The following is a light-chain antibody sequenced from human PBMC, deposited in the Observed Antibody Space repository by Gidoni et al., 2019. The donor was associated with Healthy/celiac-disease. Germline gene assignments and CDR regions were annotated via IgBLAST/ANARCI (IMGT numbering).Light chain of an antibody. CDR1: QSISSW. J-gene: IGKJ2*01. V-gene: IGKV1-5*03. Sequence: DIQMTLSPSTLSASVGDRVIITCRASQSISSWLAWYQQKPGKAPKLLIYKASSLESGVPSRFSGSGSGTEFTLTISSLQPDDFAAYYCQQYNSYPWTFGQGTKLEIK. CDR2: KAS. CDR3: QQYNSYPWT.